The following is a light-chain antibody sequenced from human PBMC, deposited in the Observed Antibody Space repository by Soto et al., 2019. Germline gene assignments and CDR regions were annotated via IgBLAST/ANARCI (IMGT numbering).Light chain of an antibody. Sequence: EIVMTQSPAPLSVSPGERATLSCRASQSVSSNLAWYQQKPGQAPRLLIYGASTRATGIPARFSGSGSGTAFTLTISSLQSEDFAVYYCQQYNNWPPLTFGGGTKVYIK. J-gene: IGKJ4*01. V-gene: IGKV3-15*01. CDR3: QQYNNWPPLT. CDR2: GAS. CDR1: QSVSSN.